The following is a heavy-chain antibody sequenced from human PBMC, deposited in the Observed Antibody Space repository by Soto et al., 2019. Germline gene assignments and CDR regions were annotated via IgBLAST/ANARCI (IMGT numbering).Heavy chain of an antibody. CDR2: ISGSGGST. J-gene: IGHJ6*02. Sequence: EVQLLESGGGLVQPGGSLRLSCAASGFTFSSYAMSWVRQAPGKGLEWVSAISGSGGSTYYADSVKGRFTISRDNSKNTLYLQMNSLRAEDTAVYYCAKGRAYCGGDRYSRTVGYYYYGMDVWGQGTTVTVSS. CDR1: GFTFSSYA. CDR3: AKGRAYCGGDRYSRTVGYYYYGMDV. D-gene: IGHD2-21*02. V-gene: IGHV3-23*01.